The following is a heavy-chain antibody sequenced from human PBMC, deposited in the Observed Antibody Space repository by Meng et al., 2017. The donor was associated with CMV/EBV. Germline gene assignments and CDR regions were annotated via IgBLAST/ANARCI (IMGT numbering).Heavy chain of an antibody. CDR1: GFTFSSYS. CDR2: ISSSSSYI. D-gene: IGHD6-13*01. CDR3: AMLYSSSWYYFDY. Sequence: GESLKISCAASGFTFSSYSMNWVRQAPGKGLEWVSSISSSSSYIYYADSVKGRFTISRDNAKNSLYLQMNSLRAEDTAVYYCAMLYSSSWYYFDYWGQGTTVTVSS. V-gene: IGHV3-21*01. J-gene: IGHJ4*02.